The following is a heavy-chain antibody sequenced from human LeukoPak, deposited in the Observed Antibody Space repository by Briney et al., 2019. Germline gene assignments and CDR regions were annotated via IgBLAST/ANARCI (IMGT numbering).Heavy chain of an antibody. Sequence: SETLSLTCTVSGGSIDSNSWTWVRQPPGKGLEWIGYIYYSGTTNYNPSLKSRVTMSVDMSKNQFSLKLSSVTAADTAVYYCARRSSSWKNWFDPWGQGTLVTVSS. CDR3: ARRSSSWKNWFDP. D-gene: IGHD6-13*01. CDR2: IYYSGTT. V-gene: IGHV4-59*01. CDR1: GGSIDSNS. J-gene: IGHJ5*02.